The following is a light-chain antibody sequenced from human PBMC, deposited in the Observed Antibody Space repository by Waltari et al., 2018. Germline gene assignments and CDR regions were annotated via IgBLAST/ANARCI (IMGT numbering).Light chain of an antibody. CDR1: QNLSSNF. Sequence: IVLTQSPGTPSLSPGEKASLSCKASQNLSSNFLAWYRQRPGQPPGLLIHGAAKRAAGIPDTFSGSGSGTDFTLTISRLEAEDSAVYYCQQYGTSPYTFGQGTKVEIK. CDR2: GAA. J-gene: IGKJ2*01. V-gene: IGKV3-20*01. CDR3: QQYGTSPYT.